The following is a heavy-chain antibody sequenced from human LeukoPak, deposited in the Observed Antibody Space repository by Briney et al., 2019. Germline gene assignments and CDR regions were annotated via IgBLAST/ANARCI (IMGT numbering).Heavy chain of an antibody. D-gene: IGHD3-10*01. CDR3: ARPTILWFGTNGWFDP. J-gene: IGHJ5*02. CDR1: GGSISSSSYY. Sequence: PSETLSLTCTVSGGSISSSSYYWGWIRQPPGKGLEWIGSIYYSGSTYYNPSLKSRVTISVDTSKNQFSLKLSSVTAADTAVYSCARPTILWFGTNGWFDPWGQGTLVTVSS. CDR2: IYYSGST. V-gene: IGHV4-39*01.